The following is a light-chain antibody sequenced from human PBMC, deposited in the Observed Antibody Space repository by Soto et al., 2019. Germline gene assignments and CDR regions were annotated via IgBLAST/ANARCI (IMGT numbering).Light chain of an antibody. Sequence: EIVMTQSPATLSVSPGERATLSCRASQSVSSNLAWYQQKPGQAPRLLIYDTSTRATGISARFSGSGSGTDLTLTISGLQSEDFEFYYCQQYNNWPPSWTFGQGTKVDIK. CDR1: QSVSSN. CDR3: QQYNNWPPSWT. CDR2: DTS. V-gene: IGKV3-15*01. J-gene: IGKJ1*01.